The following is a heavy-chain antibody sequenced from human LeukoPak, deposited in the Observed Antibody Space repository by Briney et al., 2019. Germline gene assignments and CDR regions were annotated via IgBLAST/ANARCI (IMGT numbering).Heavy chain of an antibody. D-gene: IGHD3-3*01. V-gene: IGHV3-53*05. CDR1: GFTVSSNY. CDR2: IYSGGST. J-gene: IGHJ4*02. Sequence: GGSLRLSCAASGFTVSSNYMSWVRQAPGKGLEWVSVIYSGGSTYYADSVKGRFTISRDNSKNTLYLQMNSLRAEDTAVYYCAKDLGGSNYDFWSGLFDYWGQGTLVTVSS. CDR3: AKDLGGSNYDFWSGLFDY.